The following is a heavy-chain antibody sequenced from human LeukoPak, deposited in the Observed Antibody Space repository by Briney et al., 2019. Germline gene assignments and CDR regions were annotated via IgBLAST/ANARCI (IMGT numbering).Heavy chain of an antibody. V-gene: IGHV1-2*02. J-gene: IGHJ5*02. CDR3: ARGLVPAAQRTWFDP. CDR2: INPNSGGT. Sequence: ASVKVSCKSSGYTFSDYVIHWVRQAPGQGLEWMGWINPNSGGTNYAQKFQGRVTMTRDTSISTAYMELSRLRSDDTAVYYCARGLVPAAQRTWFDPWGQGTLVTVSS. D-gene: IGHD2-2*01. CDR1: GYTFSDYV.